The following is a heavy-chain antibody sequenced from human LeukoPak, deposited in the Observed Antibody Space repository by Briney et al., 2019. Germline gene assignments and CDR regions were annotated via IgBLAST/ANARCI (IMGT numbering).Heavy chain of an antibody. J-gene: IGHJ5*02. Sequence: SETLSLTCTVSGGSISSSSYYWGWIRQPPGKGLEWIGSIYYSGSTYYNPSLKSRVTISVDTSKNQFSLKLSSVTAADTAVYYCARGPDIVVVVAHFDPWGQGTLVTVSS. CDR1: GGSISSSSYY. D-gene: IGHD2-15*01. V-gene: IGHV4-39*07. CDR3: ARGPDIVVVVAHFDP. CDR2: IYYSGST.